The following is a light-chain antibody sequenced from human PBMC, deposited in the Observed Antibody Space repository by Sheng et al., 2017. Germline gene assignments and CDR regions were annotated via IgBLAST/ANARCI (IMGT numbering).Light chain of an antibody. CDR2: GAS. J-gene: IGKJ1*01. Sequence: EIVLTQSPGTLSLSPGDRATLSCRASQSFSSNYLAWYQQKPGQAPRLLIYGASSRATGIPDRFSGSGSGTDFTLTISRLEPEDFAVYYCQQFGGTPPTFGQGTTVEIK. V-gene: IGKV3-20*01. CDR1: QSFSSNY. CDR3: QQFGGTPPT.